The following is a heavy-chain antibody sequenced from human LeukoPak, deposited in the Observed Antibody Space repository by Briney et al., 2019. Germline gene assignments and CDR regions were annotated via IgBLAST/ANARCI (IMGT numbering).Heavy chain of an antibody. CDR2: IKQDGSEK. V-gene: IGHV3-7*01. Sequence: GGSLRLSCAASGFTFSDYYMSWIRQAPGKGLEWVANIKQDGSEKYYVDSVKGRFTISRDNAKNSLYLQMNSLRAEDTAVYYCARSPDSTYYYYYMDVWGKGTTVTVSS. CDR1: GFTFSDYY. CDR3: ARSPDSTYYYYYMDV. D-gene: IGHD6-13*01. J-gene: IGHJ6*03.